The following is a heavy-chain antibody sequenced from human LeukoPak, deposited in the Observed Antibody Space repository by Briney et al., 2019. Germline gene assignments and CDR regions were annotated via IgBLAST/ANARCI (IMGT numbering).Heavy chain of an antibody. J-gene: IGHJ6*03. D-gene: IGHD3-10*01. CDR3: ARVHGFFYYGPGESSHMDV. CDR2: ISGYNGNT. Sequence: ASVKVSCKASGYTFTSYGISWVRQAPGQGLEWMGWISGYNGNTNYAQRLQGRVTMTTDTSTSTAYMELRSLRSDDTAVYYCARVHGFFYYGPGESSHMDVWGKGTTVTISS. V-gene: IGHV1-18*01. CDR1: GYTFTSYG.